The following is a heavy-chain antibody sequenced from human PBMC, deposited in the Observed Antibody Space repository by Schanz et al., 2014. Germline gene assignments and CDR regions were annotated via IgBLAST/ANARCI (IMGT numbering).Heavy chain of an antibody. CDR1: GGSISSGTYY. V-gene: IGHV4-61*02. Sequence: QVQLQESGPGLVKPSQTLSLSCSVSGGSISSGTYYWNWIRQPAGKGLEWIGHIYYSGSTNYNPSLKSRATISADTSKHQLSLTLTSVTAADTAVYYCASKARYTYGYDYWGQGTLVTVSS. CDR3: ASKARYTYGYDY. CDR2: IYYSGST. D-gene: IGHD5-18*01. J-gene: IGHJ4*02.